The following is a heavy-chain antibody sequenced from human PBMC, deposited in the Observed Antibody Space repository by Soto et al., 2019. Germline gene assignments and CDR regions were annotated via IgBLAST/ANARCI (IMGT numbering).Heavy chain of an antibody. CDR3: ARSVFTLARRYHPRYFDY. CDR1: GYTFTRYE. D-gene: IGHD2-2*01. CDR2: MNPNSGNT. Sequence: GGSVKVSRKASGYTFTRYEITRGRQATGQGLEWMGWMNPNSGNTGYAQKFQGRVTMTRNTSISTAYMELSSLRSEDTAVYYCARSVFTLARRYHPRYFDYWGQGTLVTVSS. J-gene: IGHJ4*02. V-gene: IGHV1-8*01.